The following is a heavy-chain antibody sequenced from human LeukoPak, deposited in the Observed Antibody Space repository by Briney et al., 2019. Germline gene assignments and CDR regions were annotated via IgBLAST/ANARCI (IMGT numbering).Heavy chain of an antibody. Sequence: PSETLSLTCTVSGGSIRSYYWSWIRQPPGKGLEWIGYIYYSGSTNYNPSLKSRVTISVDTSKNQFSLKLSSVTAADTAVYYCARGALPHWFDPWGQGTLVTVSS. CDR2: IYYSGST. D-gene: IGHD2-15*01. J-gene: IGHJ5*02. CDR1: GGSIRSYY. V-gene: IGHV4-59*08. CDR3: ARGALPHWFDP.